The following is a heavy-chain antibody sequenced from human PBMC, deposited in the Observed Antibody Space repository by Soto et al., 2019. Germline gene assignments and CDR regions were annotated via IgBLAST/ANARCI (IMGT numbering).Heavy chain of an antibody. CDR1: GLTFNRAG. CDR2: ISDDGNIK. V-gene: IGHV3-30*18. Sequence: XESLRLSCAASGLTFNRAGMHGVRQAPGKGLEWVALISDDGNIKYYADSVEGRFTISRDNSKDTLYLQMNSLRVEDTAVYYYAKDKGKRYFDYWGQGILVTVSS. J-gene: IGHJ4*02. CDR3: AKDKGKRYFDY.